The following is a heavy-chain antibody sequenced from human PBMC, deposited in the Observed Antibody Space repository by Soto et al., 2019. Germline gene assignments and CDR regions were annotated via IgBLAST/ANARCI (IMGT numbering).Heavy chain of an antibody. V-gene: IGHV3-30*18. CDR1: GFTFSSYR. Sequence: QVQLVESGGGVVQPGGSLRLSCAASGFTFSSYRMHWVRQAPGKGLEWVAVISYDGSNKYYADSVKGRFTISRDNSKNTLYLQMSSLRAEDTAVYYCAKGFSYSVIDYWGQGTLVTVSS. J-gene: IGHJ4*02. D-gene: IGHD5-18*01. CDR2: ISYDGSNK. CDR3: AKGFSYSVIDY.